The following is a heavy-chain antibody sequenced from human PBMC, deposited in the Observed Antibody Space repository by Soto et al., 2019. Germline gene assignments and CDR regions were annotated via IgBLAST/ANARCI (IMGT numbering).Heavy chain of an antibody. Sequence: PGGSLRLSCEASGFMFNDYGMHWVRQAPGKGLDWVAVISYDGDNKYYAQSVKGRFTISRDNSKNTVFLHMDSLRHEDTAVYHCVKGDLDTAVVNSPDAFDFWGQGTMVTVSS. CDR3: VKGDLDTAVVNSPDAFDF. J-gene: IGHJ3*01. D-gene: IGHD5-18*01. CDR2: ISYDGDNK. CDR1: GFMFNDYG. V-gene: IGHV3-30*18.